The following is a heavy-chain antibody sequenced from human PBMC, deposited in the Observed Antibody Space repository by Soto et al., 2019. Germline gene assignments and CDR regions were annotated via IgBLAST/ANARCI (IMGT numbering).Heavy chain of an antibody. Sequence: VQPGVEVKKPGASVKVSCKASGYTFTSYYIHWVRQAPGQGLEWMGIINPSGGRTGYAQKFQGRCTMTRDTFTSTVYMELSSLRSEDRAVYYFAREARGRVYYWCQGTLVTVSS. V-gene: IGHV1-46*01. CDR3: AREARGRVYY. D-gene: IGHD6-6*01. CDR2: INPSGGRT. CDR1: GYTFTSYY. J-gene: IGHJ4*02.